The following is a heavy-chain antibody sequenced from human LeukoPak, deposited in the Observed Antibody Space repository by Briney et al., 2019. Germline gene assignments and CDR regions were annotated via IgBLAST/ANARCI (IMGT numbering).Heavy chain of an antibody. D-gene: IGHD2-15*01. CDR2: INPNSGGT. CDR3: AKADCGSGGCRRTDY. V-gene: IGHV1-2*02. J-gene: IGHJ4*02. Sequence: ASVKVSCKASGYTFTGYYMHWVRPAPGQGLAWMGWINPNSGGTNYAQKFQGRVTMTRDTSISTAYMELSRLRSDDTAVYYCAKADCGSGGCRRTDYWGQGTLVTVSS. CDR1: GYTFTGYY.